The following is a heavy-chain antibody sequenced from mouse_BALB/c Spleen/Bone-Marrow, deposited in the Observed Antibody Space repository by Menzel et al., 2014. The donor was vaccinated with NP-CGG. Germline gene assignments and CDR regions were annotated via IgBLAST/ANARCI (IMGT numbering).Heavy chain of an antibody. CDR3: SRLSYYGRFAY. J-gene: IGHJ3*01. CDR1: GFDFSRYW. V-gene: IGHV4-1*02. CDR2: INPDSSTI. Sequence: EVKVVGSGGGLVQPGGSLKLSCAASGFDFSRYWMSWVRQAPGKGLEWIGEINPDSSTINYTPSLKDKFIISRDNAKNTLYLQMSKVRAEDTALYYGSRLSYYGRFAYWGQGTLVTVSA. D-gene: IGHD1-1*01.